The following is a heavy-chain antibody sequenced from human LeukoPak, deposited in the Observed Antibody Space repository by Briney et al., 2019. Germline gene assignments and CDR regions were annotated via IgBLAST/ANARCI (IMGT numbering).Heavy chain of an antibody. CDR1: GGTFSSYA. D-gene: IGHD3-10*01. CDR2: IIPILGIA. CDR3: AREVAGGAFDI. Sequence: ASVKVSCKASGGTFSSYAISWVRQAPGQGLEWMGRIIPILGIANYAQKFQGRVTITADKSTSTAYMELSSLRSEDTAVYFCAREVAGGAFDIWGQGTMVTVFS. J-gene: IGHJ3*02. V-gene: IGHV1-69*04.